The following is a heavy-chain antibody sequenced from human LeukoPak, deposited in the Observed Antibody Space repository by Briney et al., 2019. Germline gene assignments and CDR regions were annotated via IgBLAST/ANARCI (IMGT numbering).Heavy chain of an antibody. CDR1: GYTFTSYD. Sequence: GASVKVSCKASGYTFTSYDINWVRQATGQGLEWMGWMNPNSGNTGYAQKFQGRVTMTRNTSISTAYMELSSLRSEDTAVYYCARGRGGSGWDDWYFDLWGRGTLVTVSS. CDR2: MNPNSGNT. D-gene: IGHD6-19*01. V-gene: IGHV1-8*01. J-gene: IGHJ2*01. CDR3: ARGRGGSGWDDWYFDL.